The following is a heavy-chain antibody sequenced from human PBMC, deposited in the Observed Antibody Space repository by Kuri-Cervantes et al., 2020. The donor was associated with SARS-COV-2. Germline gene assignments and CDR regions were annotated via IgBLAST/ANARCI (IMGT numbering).Heavy chain of an antibody. CDR3: ARLVFVDAFDI. Sequence: GGSPRLSCAASGYTFIYSHMSWIRQAPGKGLEWVSYISSDSSHTNNAESVKGRFTISRDNAKNSLYLQMNSLRAEDTAVYYCARLVFVDAFDIWGQGTMVTVSS. CDR2: ISSDSSHT. CDR1: GYTFIYSH. J-gene: IGHJ3*02. V-gene: IGHV3-11*06. D-gene: IGHD2-2*01.